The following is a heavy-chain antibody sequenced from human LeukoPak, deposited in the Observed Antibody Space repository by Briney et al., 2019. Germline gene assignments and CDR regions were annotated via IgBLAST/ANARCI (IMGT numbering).Heavy chain of an antibody. J-gene: IGHJ4*02. CDR2: IDHSGSY. D-gene: IGHD3-22*01. V-gene: IGHV4-38-2*01. CDR1: GDSIKRGYY. CDR3: ARGVSDSGGYRYYGGFYYFDF. Sequence: SETLSLTCAVSGDSIKRGYYWAWIRQPPGKGLEWIGSIDHSGSYYSTPSLKSRLTIPLHSSKKHFSMELNSVTAADTAVYYCARGVSDSGGYRYYGGFYYFDFWGQGTLVTVSS.